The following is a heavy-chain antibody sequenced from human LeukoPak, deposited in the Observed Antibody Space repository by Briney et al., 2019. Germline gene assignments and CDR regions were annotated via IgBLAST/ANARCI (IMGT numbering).Heavy chain of an antibody. CDR3: AARVGVPADYYYYMDV. CDR1: GGTFSSYA. CDR2: IIPIFGTA. D-gene: IGHD3-3*01. Sequence: SVKVSCKASGGTFSSYAISWVRQAPGQGLEWMGGIIPIFGTANYAQKFQERVTITRDMSTSTAYMELSSLRSEDTAVYYCAARVGVPADYYYYMDVWGKGTTVTVSS. J-gene: IGHJ6*03. V-gene: IGHV1-69*05.